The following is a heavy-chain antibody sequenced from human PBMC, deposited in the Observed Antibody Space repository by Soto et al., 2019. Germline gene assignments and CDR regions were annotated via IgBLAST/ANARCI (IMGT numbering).Heavy chain of an antibody. CDR3: VRDRGYTGYDLQY. D-gene: IGHD5-12*01. V-gene: IGHV3-48*02. CDR2: INHNSGPI. J-gene: IGHJ4*02. Sequence: EVELVESGGGLIQPGGSLRLSCAAAGFPFRTYAMNWVRQAPGKGLEWLSYINHNSGPIYYTDSVKGRFTISRDNAKNSLYLQMNGLRDEDTAIYYCVRDRGYTGYDLQYWGQGTLVTVSS. CDR1: GFPFRTYA.